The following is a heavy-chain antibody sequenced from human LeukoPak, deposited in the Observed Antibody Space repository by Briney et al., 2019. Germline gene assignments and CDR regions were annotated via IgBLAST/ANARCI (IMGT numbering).Heavy chain of an antibody. Sequence: GGSLRLSCTASGFAFSSYAMAWVRQAPGKGLEWLSYISSSSKINYADSVKGRFTISRNNAKNSLYLQMISLRDEDTAVYYCARSANPGVHDFDPWGQGTLVTVSS. V-gene: IGHV3-48*02. CDR2: ISSSSKI. J-gene: IGHJ5*02. CDR3: ARSANPGVHDFDP. D-gene: IGHD6-6*01. CDR1: GFAFSSYA.